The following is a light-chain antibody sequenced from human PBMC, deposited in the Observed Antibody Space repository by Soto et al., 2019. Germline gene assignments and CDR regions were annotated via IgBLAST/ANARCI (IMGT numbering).Light chain of an antibody. CDR2: DAS. CDR1: QHISSW. Sequence: DIQMTQSPSTLSASVGDRVTITCRASQHISSWLAWYQQKPGKAPRLLIYDASSLESGVPSRFSGSGSGTEFTLTISSLQPDDFATDYCQQYNSYSTFGQGTRLEIK. V-gene: IGKV1-5*01. CDR3: QQYNSYST. J-gene: IGKJ5*01.